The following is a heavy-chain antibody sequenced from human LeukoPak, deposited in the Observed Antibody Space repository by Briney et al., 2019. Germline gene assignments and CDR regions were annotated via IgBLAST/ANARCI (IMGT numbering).Heavy chain of an antibody. CDR1: GDSISSSNYY. CDR3: ARASSDFDY. CDR2: IFYSGGT. Sequence: SETLSLTCTVSGDSISSSNYYWDWIRQPPGKGLEWIASIFYSGGTYSNPSLKRRVTISVDKSKNQFSLKLSSLTAADTAVYYCARASSDFDYWGQGTLVTVSS. J-gene: IGHJ4*02. V-gene: IGHV4-39*07.